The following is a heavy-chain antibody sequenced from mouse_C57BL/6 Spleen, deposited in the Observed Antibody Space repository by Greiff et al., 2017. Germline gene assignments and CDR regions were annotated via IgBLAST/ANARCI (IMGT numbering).Heavy chain of an antibody. D-gene: IGHD1-1*01. CDR1: GYTFTDYY. Sequence: EVQLQQSGPVLVKPGASVKMSCKASGYTFTDYYMNWVKQSHGKSLEWIGVINPYNGGTSYNQKFKGKATLTVDKSSSTAYMALNSLTSEDSAVYYCARYATVVGDAMDDWGKGTSVTVSS. CDR2: INPYNGGT. CDR3: ARYATVVGDAMDD. J-gene: IGHJ4*01. V-gene: IGHV1-19*01.